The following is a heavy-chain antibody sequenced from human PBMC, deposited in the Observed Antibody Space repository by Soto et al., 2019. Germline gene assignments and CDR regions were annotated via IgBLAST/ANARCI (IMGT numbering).Heavy chain of an antibody. D-gene: IGHD6-19*01. Sequence: ASVKGSCKASGCTFSSYAISLVRQAPGQGLEWMGGIIPIFGTANYAQKFQGRVTITADESTSTAYMELSSLRSEDTAVYYCARVPDAVAGFDYWGQGTLVTVSS. CDR2: IIPIFGTA. V-gene: IGHV1-69*01. J-gene: IGHJ4*02. CDR1: GCTFSSYA. CDR3: ARVPDAVAGFDY.